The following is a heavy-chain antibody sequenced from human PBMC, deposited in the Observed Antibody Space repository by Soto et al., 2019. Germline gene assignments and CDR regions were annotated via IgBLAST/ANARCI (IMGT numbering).Heavy chain of an antibody. CDR3: ARARATIAAAAIFDC. V-gene: IGHV4-4*02. CDR2: VYRTGST. Sequence: QVQLQESGPGLVKPSGTLSLTCAVSGGSISTSNLWSWVRQPPGMGLEWIGEVYRTGSTNYNPSLESRLTISVDKSKNQFSLKLTSVTAADTAVYYCARARATIAAAAIFDCWGQGTLVTVSS. J-gene: IGHJ4*02. D-gene: IGHD6-13*01. CDR1: GGSISTSNL.